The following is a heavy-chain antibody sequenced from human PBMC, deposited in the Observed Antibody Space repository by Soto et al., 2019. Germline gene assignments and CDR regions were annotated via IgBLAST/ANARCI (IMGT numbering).Heavy chain of an antibody. CDR2: ISGSGGST. CDR3: AKDFLGNEWQLVSGQYFDY. D-gene: IGHD6-13*01. J-gene: IGHJ4*02. V-gene: IGHV3-23*01. Sequence: VQLLESGGGLVQPGGSLRLSCAASGFTFSSYAMSWVRQAPGKGLEWVSAISGSGGSTYYADSVKGRFTISRDNSKNTLYLQMNSLRAEDTAVYYCAKDFLGNEWQLVSGQYFDYWGQGTLVTVSS. CDR1: GFTFSSYA.